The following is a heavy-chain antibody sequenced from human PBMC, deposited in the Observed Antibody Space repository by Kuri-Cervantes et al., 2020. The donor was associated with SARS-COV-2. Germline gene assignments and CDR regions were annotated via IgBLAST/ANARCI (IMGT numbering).Heavy chain of an antibody. CDR2: INPNSGGT. D-gene: IGHD2-8*01. V-gene: IGHV1-2*02. CDR3: ARDSSMAV. J-gene: IGHJ4*02. CDR1: GYTFTGYY. Sequence: GGSLRLSCKASGYTFTGYYMHWVRQAPGQGLEWMGWINPNSGGTNYAQKFQGRVTMTRDTSISTAYMELSSLRSEDTAVYYCARDSSMAVWGQGTLVTVSS.